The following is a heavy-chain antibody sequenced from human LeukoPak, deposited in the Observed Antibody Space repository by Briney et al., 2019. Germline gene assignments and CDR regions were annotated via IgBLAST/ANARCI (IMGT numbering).Heavy chain of an antibody. D-gene: IGHD3-16*02. Sequence: SVKVSCKASGGTFSSYAISWVRQAPGQGLEWMGGIIPIFGTANYAQKFQGRVTITTDESTSTAYMELSSLRSEDTAVYYCARGEMITFGGVIVISTFDIWGQGTMVTVS. J-gene: IGHJ3*02. CDR3: ARGEMITFGGVIVISTFDI. V-gene: IGHV1-69*05. CDR2: IIPIFGTA. CDR1: GGTFSSYA.